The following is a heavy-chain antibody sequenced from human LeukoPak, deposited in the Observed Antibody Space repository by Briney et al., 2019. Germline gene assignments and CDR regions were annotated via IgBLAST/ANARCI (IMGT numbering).Heavy chain of an antibody. CDR1: GVSISSYF. CDR3: ARTLGSGAGTGWFEP. Sequence: PSETLSLTCTVSGVSISSYFWSWIRQPPGKGLEWIGYVSNTGTTNYKPSLKSRVTISVDTSKNQFSLKLTSVTAADTAVYYCARTLGSGAGTGWFEPWGQGTLVTVSS. J-gene: IGHJ5*02. CDR2: VSNTGTT. D-gene: IGHD3-10*01. V-gene: IGHV4-59*01.